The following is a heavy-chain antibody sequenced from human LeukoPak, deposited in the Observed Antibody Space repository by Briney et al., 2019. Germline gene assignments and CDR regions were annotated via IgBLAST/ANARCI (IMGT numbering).Heavy chain of an antibody. CDR1: GFTFSDYS. CDR2: ISFSVNTK. J-gene: IGHJ4*01. CDR3: ATGAYSSGWAYF. V-gene: IGHV3-48*04. Sequence: GGSLRLACAGSGFTFSDYSMNWVRQAPGKGLEWVSYISFSVNTKYYGDSVKGRFTISRDNAKNSLYLHMDSLRAEDTAVYYCATGAYSSGWAYF. D-gene: IGHD6-19*01.